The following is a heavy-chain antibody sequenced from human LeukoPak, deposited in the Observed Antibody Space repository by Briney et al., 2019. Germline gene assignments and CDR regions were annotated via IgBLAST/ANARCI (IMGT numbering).Heavy chain of an antibody. CDR1: GFTFSSYA. J-gene: IGHJ4*02. D-gene: IGHD2-2*01. Sequence: PGGSLRLSCAASGFTFSSYAMSWVRQALGKGLEWVSVISGDGDSTFYADSVKGRFTISRDNSKNTLFLQMNSLRAEDTAVYYCAKGVTASCYAALNYWGQGTLVTVSS. V-gene: IGHV3-23*01. CDR2: ISGDGDST. CDR3: AKGVTASCYAALNY.